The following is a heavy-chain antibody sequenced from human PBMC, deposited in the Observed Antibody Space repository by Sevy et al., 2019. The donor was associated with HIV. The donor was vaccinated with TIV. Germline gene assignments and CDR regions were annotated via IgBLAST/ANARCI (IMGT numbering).Heavy chain of an antibody. J-gene: IGHJ3*02. V-gene: IGHV3-48*02. Sequence: GGSLRLSCAASGFTFSSYSMNWVRQAPGKGLEWVSYISSSSSTIYYADSVKGRFTISRDNAKNSLYLQMNSLRDEDTAVYYCAREGKEGAASDDASDIWGQGTMVTVSS. CDR2: ISSSSSTI. D-gene: IGHD6-13*01. CDR3: AREGKEGAASDDASDI. CDR1: GFTFSSYS.